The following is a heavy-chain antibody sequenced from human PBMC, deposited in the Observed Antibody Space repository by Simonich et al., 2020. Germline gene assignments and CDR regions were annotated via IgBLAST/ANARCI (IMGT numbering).Heavy chain of an antibody. CDR3: AKDVAAAGTEYFQH. CDR2: IMWNSGSI. Sequence: EVQLVESGGGLVQPGRSLRLSCAASGFTFDDFAMHCVRQAPGKGREWHSGIMWNSGSIGYADSLKVRFTISRDNAKNSLYLQMNSLRAEDTALYYCAKDVAAAGTEYFQHWGQGTLVTVSS. CDR1: GFTFDDFA. D-gene: IGHD6-13*01. J-gene: IGHJ1*01. V-gene: IGHV3-9*01.